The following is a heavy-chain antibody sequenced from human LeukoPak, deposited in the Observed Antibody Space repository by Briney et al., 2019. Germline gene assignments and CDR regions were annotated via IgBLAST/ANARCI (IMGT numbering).Heavy chain of an antibody. V-gene: IGHV3-21*01. CDR1: GFTFSSYS. Sequence: GGSLRLSCAASGFTFSSYSMNWVRQAPGKGLEWVSSISSSSSYIYYADSVRGRFTISRDNAKNSLYLQMNSLRAEDTAVYYCARMRSDSYDSSGYFGWGQGTLVTVSS. D-gene: IGHD3-22*01. J-gene: IGHJ4*02. CDR3: ARMRSDSYDSSGYFG. CDR2: ISSSSSYI.